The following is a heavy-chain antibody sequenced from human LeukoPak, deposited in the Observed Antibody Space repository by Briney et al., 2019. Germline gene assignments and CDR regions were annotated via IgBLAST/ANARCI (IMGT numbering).Heavy chain of an antibody. Sequence: ASVKVSCKASGYTFTSYGISWVRQAPGQGLEWMGIINPSGGSTSYAQKFQGRVTMTRDTSTSTVYMELSSLRSEDTAVYYCARGYSYGISCDYWGQGTLVTVSS. CDR3: ARGYSYGISCDY. CDR1: GYTFTSYG. CDR2: INPSGGST. D-gene: IGHD5-18*01. V-gene: IGHV1-46*01. J-gene: IGHJ4*02.